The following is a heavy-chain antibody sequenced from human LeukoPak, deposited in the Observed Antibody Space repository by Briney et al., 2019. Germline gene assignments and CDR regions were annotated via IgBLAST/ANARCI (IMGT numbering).Heavy chain of an antibody. CDR3: AREGYYDTSASGAFDI. J-gene: IGHJ3*02. V-gene: IGHV4-34*01. CDR2: INHSGRT. Sequence: SETLSLTCAVYGGSFSGYYWSWIRQPPGKGLEWIGEINHSGRTNYNPSLKSRLTISVDTSKNQFSLKLSSVTAADTAVYYCAREGYYDTSASGAFDIWGQGTMVTVSS. D-gene: IGHD3-22*01. CDR1: GGSFSGYY.